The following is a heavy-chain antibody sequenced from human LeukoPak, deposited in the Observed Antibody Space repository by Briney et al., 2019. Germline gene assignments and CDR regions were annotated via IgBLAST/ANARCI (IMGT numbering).Heavy chain of an antibody. CDR1: GGSFNSNF. CDR2: IYNSGST. Sequence: PSETLSPTCTVSGGSFNSNFWSWIRQPPGKGLEWIGYIYNSGSTNYSPSLKSRVTISVDTSKNQFSLKLISVTAADTALYYCARESTEYGDAIDYWGQGTLVTVSS. V-gene: IGHV4-59*01. D-gene: IGHD4-17*01. CDR3: ARESTEYGDAIDY. J-gene: IGHJ4*02.